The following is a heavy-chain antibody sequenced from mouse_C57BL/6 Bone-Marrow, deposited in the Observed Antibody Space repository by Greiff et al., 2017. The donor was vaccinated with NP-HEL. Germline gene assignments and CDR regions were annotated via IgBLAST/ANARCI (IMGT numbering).Heavy chain of an antibody. CDR1: GHTFPPTC. CDR3: ARFFYAMDY. Sequence: QVQLQQSGAELVIPGTSVKMSCKASGHTFPPTCPFFSPPIPVHGLEWILDIYPVVCYTNYNEKFKGKATLTADKSSSTAYMQFSSLTSEDSAIYYCARFFYAMDYWGQGTSVTVSS. J-gene: IGHJ4*01. V-gene: IGHV1-63*01. CDR2: IYPVVCYT.